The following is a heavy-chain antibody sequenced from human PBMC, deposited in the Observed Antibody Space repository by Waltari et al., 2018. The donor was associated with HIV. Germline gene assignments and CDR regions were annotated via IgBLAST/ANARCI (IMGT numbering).Heavy chain of an antibody. CDR3: ARDNYYGSGTADQYYYYGMDV. J-gene: IGHJ6*02. CDR1: GGSISSYY. Sequence: QVQLQESGPGLVKPSETLSLTCTVSGGSISSYYWSWIRQPAGKGLEWIGRIYTSGSTNYNPSLKSRVTMSVDTSKNQFSLKLSSVTAADTAVYYCARDNYYGSGTADQYYYYGMDVWGQGTTVTVSS. D-gene: IGHD3-10*01. V-gene: IGHV4-4*07. CDR2: IYTSGST.